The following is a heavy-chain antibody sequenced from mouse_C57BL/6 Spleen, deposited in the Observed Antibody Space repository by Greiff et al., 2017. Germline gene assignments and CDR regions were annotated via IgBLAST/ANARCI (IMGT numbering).Heavy chain of an antibody. Sequence: EVKLLESGPGLVKPSQSLSLTCSVTGYSITSGYYWNWIRQFPGNKLEWMGYISYDGSNNYNPSLKNRISITRDTSKNQFFLKLNSVTTEDTATYYCARENRPRAMDDWGQGTSVTVAS. CDR2: ISYDGSN. J-gene: IGHJ4*01. V-gene: IGHV3-6*01. CDR3: ARENRPRAMDD. CDR1: GYSITSGYY.